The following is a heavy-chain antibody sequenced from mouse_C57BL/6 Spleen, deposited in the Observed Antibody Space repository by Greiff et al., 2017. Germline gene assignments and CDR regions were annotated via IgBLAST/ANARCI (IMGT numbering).Heavy chain of an antibody. D-gene: IGHD3-2*02. J-gene: IGHJ2*01. CDR3: ARARGSPQATIDY. CDR2: IDPSDSYT. V-gene: IGHV1-69*01. Sequence: QVQLQQPGAELVMPGASVKLSCKASGYTFTSYWMHWVKQRPGQGLEWIGEIDPSDSYTNYNQKFKGKSTLTVDKSSGTAYMQLSSLTSEDSAVYYCARARGSPQATIDYWGQGTTLTVSS. CDR1: GYTFTSYW.